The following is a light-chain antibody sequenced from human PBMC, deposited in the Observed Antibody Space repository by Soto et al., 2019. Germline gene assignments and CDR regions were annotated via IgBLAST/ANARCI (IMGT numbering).Light chain of an antibody. CDR3: SSYTSSSTSYV. CDR2: EVS. V-gene: IGLV2-14*01. CDR1: SSDVGGYNY. J-gene: IGLJ1*01. Sequence: QSALTQPASVSGSPGQSITISCTGTSSDVGGYNYVSWYQQHPGKAPKLMIYEVSHRPSGVSNRFSGSKSGNTASLTISGLQVEDEADYHCSSYTSSSTSYVFGTGTKLTVL.